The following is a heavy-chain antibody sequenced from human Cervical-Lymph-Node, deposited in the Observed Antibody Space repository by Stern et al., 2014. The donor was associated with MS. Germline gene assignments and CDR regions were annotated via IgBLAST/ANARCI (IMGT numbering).Heavy chain of an antibody. Sequence: VQLVESGAGVKKPGESLKISCKGSGYPFSNYWIRWVRQPPGKGLEWVGIISPSATESRYGHSLRGQVTTSDDQTTNHVFLQRSSMKASDTAIYFCARSPADFYSESSNSHYGATFDLWGQGTQVTVSS. D-gene: IGHD3-10*01. CDR3: ARSPADFYSESSNSHYGATFDL. CDR1: GYPFSNYW. J-gene: IGHJ4*02. V-gene: IGHV5-51*01. CDR2: ISPSATES.